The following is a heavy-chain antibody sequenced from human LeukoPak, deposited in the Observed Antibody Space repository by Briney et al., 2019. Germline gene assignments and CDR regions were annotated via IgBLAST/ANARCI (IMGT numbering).Heavy chain of an antibody. Sequence: GGSLRLSCVASGITFSTYAMSWVRQAPGKGLEWVSVISSSGSSTYYADSVKGRFTISRDNSKNTLYLQMNSLRAEDTAVYYCARLSSFAFDIWGQGTMVTVSS. CDR2: ISSSGSST. D-gene: IGHD3-16*02. CDR1: GITFSTYA. J-gene: IGHJ3*02. CDR3: ARLSSFAFDI. V-gene: IGHV3-23*01.